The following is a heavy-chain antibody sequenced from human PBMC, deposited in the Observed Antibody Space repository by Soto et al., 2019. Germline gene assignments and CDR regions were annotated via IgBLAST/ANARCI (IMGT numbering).Heavy chain of an antibody. CDR3: ASCVTVTRYAFDI. CDR1: GFTVSSNY. Sequence: EVQLVESGGGLVQPGGSMRLSCAASGFTVSSNYMSWVRQAPGKGLEWVSVIYSGGSTYYADSVKGRFTISRDNSKNTRYLQMNSLRAEDTAVYYCASCVTVTRYAFDIWGQGTMVTVSS. J-gene: IGHJ3*02. V-gene: IGHV3-66*01. D-gene: IGHD4-17*01. CDR2: IYSGGST.